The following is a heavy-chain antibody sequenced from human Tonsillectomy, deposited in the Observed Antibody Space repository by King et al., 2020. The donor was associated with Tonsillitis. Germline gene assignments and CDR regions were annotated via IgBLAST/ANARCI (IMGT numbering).Heavy chain of an antibody. Sequence: VQLVESGGGLVKPGGSLRLSCAASGFTFRNYNMNWVRQAPGKGLEWVSSISSTGRSIYYADSVKGRFTISRDNAKNSLYLQMNILRAEDTAVYYCAREPTTIGALDVWGQGTTVTASS. D-gene: IGHD4/OR15-4a*01. CDR2: ISSTGRSI. J-gene: IGHJ6*02. CDR3: AREPTTIGALDV. CDR1: GFTFRNYN. V-gene: IGHV3-21*01.